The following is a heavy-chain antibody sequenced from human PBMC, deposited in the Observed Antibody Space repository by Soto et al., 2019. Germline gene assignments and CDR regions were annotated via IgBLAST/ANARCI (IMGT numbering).Heavy chain of an antibody. CDR1: GYSFTSYW. Sequence: GESLKLSCKGSGYSFTSYWIGWVRQMPGKGLEKMGIIYPGDSDTRYRPSFQGQVTISADKSISTAYLQWSSLKASDTAIYYCARTLTGPAYYYYYYMDVWGKGTTVTVSS. CDR3: ARTLTGPAYYYYYYMDV. V-gene: IGHV5-51*01. J-gene: IGHJ6*03. CDR2: IYPGDSDT.